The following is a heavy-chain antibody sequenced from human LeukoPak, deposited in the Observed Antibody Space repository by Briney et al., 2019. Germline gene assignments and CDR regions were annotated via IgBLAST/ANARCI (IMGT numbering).Heavy chain of an antibody. V-gene: IGHV3-23*01. D-gene: IGHD3-10*01. J-gene: IGHJ3*02. CDR2: ISGSGGST. CDR3: ARGPYGSSGTPDAFDI. CDR1: GFTFSSYA. Sequence: GGSLRLSCAASGFTFSSYAMSWVRQAPGKGLEWVSAISGSGGSTYYADSVKGRFTTTRDNSKNTLYLQMNSLRAEDTAVYYCARGPYGSSGTPDAFDIWGQGTMVTVSS.